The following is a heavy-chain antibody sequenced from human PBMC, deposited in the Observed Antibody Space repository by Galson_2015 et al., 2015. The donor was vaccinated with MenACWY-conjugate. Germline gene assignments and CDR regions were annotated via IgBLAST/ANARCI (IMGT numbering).Heavy chain of an antibody. CDR3: ARWYSSSWYDAFDI. CDR2: ISTYNGKT. J-gene: IGHJ3*02. Sequence: SVKVSCKASGYTFTTYDINWVRQAPGQGLEWMGWISTYNGKTNYAQKLQGRVTMTTDTSTSTTYMELRSLTSDDTAVYYCARWYSSSWYDAFDIWGQGTMVTVSS. V-gene: IGHV1-18*01. D-gene: IGHD6-13*01. CDR1: GYTFTTYD.